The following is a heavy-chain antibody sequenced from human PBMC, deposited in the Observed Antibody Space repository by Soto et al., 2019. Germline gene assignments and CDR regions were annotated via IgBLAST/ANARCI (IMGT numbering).Heavy chain of an antibody. CDR2: IIPIFGTA. D-gene: IGHD1-7*01. V-gene: IGHV1-69*13. J-gene: IGHJ3*02. CDR1: GGTFSSYA. Sequence: SVKVSCKASGGTFSSYAISWVRQAPGQGLEWMGGIIPIFGTANYAQKFQGRVTITADESTSTAYMELSSLRSEDTAVYYCARDPGHQNYLRPDAFDIWGQGTMVTVSS. CDR3: ARDPGHQNYLRPDAFDI.